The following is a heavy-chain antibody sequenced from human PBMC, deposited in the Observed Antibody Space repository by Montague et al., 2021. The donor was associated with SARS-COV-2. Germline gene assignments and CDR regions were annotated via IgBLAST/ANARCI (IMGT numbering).Heavy chain of an antibody. CDR1: GGSISSYY. V-gene: IGHV4-59*01. Sequence: SETLSLTCTVSGGSISSYYWSWIRQPPGKGLEWIGYIYYSGSTNYNPSLKSRVTISVDTSKNRFSLKLSSVTAADTAVYYCARGSGWMGNAFDIWGQGTMVTGSS. CDR2: IYYSGST. CDR3: ARGSGWMGNAFDI. J-gene: IGHJ3*02. D-gene: IGHD6-19*01.